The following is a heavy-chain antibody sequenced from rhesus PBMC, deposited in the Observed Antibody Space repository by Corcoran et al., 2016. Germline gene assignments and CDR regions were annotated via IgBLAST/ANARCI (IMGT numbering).Heavy chain of an antibody. CDR2: ISGSSGST. CDR1: GGSVSSSNW. D-gene: IGHD4-17*01. CDR3: ARVKGNYDP. Sequence: QVQLQESGPGLVKPSETLSLTCAVSGGSVSSSNWWSWIRQPPGKGLEWIGYISGSSGSTFYNPSLKCLVTFSTDTSKNQFSLKLSSVTAADTAVYYCARVKGNYDPWGQGVLVTVSS. V-gene: IGHV4-65*01. J-gene: IGHJ4*01.